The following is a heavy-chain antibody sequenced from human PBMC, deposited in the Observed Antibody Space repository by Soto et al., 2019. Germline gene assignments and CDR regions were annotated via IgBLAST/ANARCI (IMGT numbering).Heavy chain of an antibody. CDR2: INPNSGGT. V-gene: IGHV1-2*04. Sequence: QVQLVQSGAEVKKPGASVKVSCKASGYTFTGYYMHWVRQAPGQGLVWMGWINPNSGGTNYAQKFQGWVTMTRDTSISTAYMELSRLRSDDTAVYYCAREGPGDDYGDYFDYWGQGTLVTVSS. D-gene: IGHD4-17*01. J-gene: IGHJ4*02. CDR1: GYTFTGYY. CDR3: AREGPGDDYGDYFDY.